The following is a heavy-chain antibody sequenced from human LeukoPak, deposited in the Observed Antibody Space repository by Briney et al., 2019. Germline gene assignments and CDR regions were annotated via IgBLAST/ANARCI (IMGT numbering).Heavy chain of an antibody. CDR3: ARDLKLDGSSGYYAFDI. CDR1: GYTFTSYD. V-gene: IGHV1-8*03. CDR2: MNPNSGNT. D-gene: IGHD3-22*01. Sequence: ASVKVSCKASGYTFTSYDINWVRQATGQGLEWMGWMNPNSGNTGYAQKFQGRVTITRNTSISTAYMELSSLRSEDTAVYYCARDLKLDGSSGYYAFDIWGQGTMVTVSS. J-gene: IGHJ3*02.